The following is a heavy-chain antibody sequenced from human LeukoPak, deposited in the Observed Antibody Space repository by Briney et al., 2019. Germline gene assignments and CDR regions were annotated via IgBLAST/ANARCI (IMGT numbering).Heavy chain of an antibody. D-gene: IGHD6-13*01. Sequence: GGSLRLSCAASGITFSSYAMHWVRQAPGKGLEWVAVISYDGSNKYYAVSVKGRFTISRDNSKNTLYLQMNSLRAEDTAVYYCASKDSSSWYTGDAFDIWGQGTMVTVSS. CDR1: GITFSSYA. J-gene: IGHJ3*02. CDR3: ASKDSSSWYTGDAFDI. V-gene: IGHV3-30*04. CDR2: ISYDGSNK.